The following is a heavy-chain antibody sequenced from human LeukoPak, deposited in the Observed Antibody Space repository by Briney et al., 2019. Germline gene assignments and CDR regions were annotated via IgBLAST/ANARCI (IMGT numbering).Heavy chain of an antibody. V-gene: IGHV1-18*01. CDR3: ARILASIIDY. J-gene: IGHJ4*02. D-gene: IGHD5/OR15-5a*01. Sequence: ASVKVSCKASGYTFTNYGITWVRQAPGQGLEWMGWVSAKTGDTNYAQKFQGRVTMTTDTSTGTVYMELRSLRSDDTAVFYCARILASIIDYWGQGTLVTVSS. CDR1: GYTFTNYG. CDR2: VSAKTGDT.